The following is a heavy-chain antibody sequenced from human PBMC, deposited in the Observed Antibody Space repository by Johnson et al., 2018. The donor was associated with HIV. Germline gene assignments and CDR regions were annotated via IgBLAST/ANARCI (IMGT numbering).Heavy chain of an antibody. CDR3: AKVGRIVVAIGNDAFDL. Sequence: QVQLVESGGGVVQPGRSLRLSCAASGFTFSSYGMHWVRQAPGKGLEWVAVIWYDGSNKYYADSVKGRFTISRDNSKNTLYLQMNSLRAEDTAVYYCAKVGRIVVAIGNDAFDLWGQGTMVTLSS. J-gene: IGHJ3*01. CDR2: IWYDGSNK. CDR1: GFTFSSYG. V-gene: IGHV3-33*06. D-gene: IGHD2-21*01.